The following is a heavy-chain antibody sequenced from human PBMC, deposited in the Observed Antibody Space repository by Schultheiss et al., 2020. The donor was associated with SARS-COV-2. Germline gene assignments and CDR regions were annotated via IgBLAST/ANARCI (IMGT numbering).Heavy chain of an antibody. V-gene: IGHV3-23*01. D-gene: IGHD1-26*01. CDR1: GFTFSSYG. J-gene: IGHJ4*02. CDR2: ISGSGGST. Sequence: GGSLRLSCAASGFTFSSYGMHWVRQAPGKGLEWVSAISGSGGSTYYADSVKGRFTISRDNSKNTLYLQMNSLRAEDTAVYYCAILTGSDREYYFDYWGQGTLVTVSS. CDR3: AILTGSDREYYFDY.